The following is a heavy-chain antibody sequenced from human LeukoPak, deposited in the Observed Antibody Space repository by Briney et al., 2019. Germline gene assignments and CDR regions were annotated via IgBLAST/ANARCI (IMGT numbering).Heavy chain of an antibody. CDR2: IYPGDSDT. CDR3: ARHGVATIPYFDY. V-gene: IGHV5-51*01. CDR1: GYSFTSYW. J-gene: IGHJ4*02. D-gene: IGHD5-12*01. Sequence: GASLQISSKGSGYSFTSYWIGWVRQMPGKGLEWMGIIYPGDSDTRYSPSFQGQVTISADKSINTAYLQWSSLKASDTAMYYCARHGVATIPYFDYWGQGTLVTVS.